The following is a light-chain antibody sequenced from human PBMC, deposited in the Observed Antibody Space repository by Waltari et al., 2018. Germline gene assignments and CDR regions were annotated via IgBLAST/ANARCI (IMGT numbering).Light chain of an antibody. CDR2: DTS. J-gene: IGKJ1*01. CDR3: QKYGTLPPT. V-gene: IGKV3-20*01. Sequence: EIVLKQSPGTLSLSPGGRATLSRRASANIRSFLAWYQQKPSQAPRLLIYDTSTRATGIPDRFSGSGSGTDVTLTISRLEPEDFAVYYCQKYGTLPPTFGQGTKVEIK. CDR1: ANIRSF.